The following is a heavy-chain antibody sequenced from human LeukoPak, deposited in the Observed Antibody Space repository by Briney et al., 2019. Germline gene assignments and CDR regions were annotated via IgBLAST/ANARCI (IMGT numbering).Heavy chain of an antibody. Sequence: PGGSLRLSCAASGFTFSSYAMHWVRQAPGKGLEWVAVISYDGSNKYYADSVKGRFTISRDNSKNTLYLQMNSLRAEDTAVYYCAKGHLDYWGQGTLVTVSS. CDR1: GFTFSSYA. V-gene: IGHV3-30-3*01. CDR2: ISYDGSNK. J-gene: IGHJ4*02. CDR3: AKGHLDY.